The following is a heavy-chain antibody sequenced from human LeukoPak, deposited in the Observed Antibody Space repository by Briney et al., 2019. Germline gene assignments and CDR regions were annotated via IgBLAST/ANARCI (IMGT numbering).Heavy chain of an antibody. CDR1: GYTFTGYY. J-gene: IGHJ5*02. CDR2: INPNSGGT. V-gene: IGHV1-2*06. D-gene: IGHD3-10*01. Sequence: ASVKVSCKASGYTFTGYYMHWVRQAPGQGLEWMGRINPNSGGTNYAQKFQGRVTMTRDTSISTAYMELSRLRSDDTAVYYCARVRMVRGVNNWFDPWGQGTLVTVSS. CDR3: ARVRMVRGVNNWFDP.